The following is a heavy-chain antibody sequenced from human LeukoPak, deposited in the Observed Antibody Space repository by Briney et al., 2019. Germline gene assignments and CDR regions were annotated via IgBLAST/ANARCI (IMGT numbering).Heavy chain of an antibody. J-gene: IGHJ5*02. D-gene: IGHD2-15*01. Sequence: SETLSLTCAVYGGSFSGFYWSWIRQPPGKGLEWIGEINHSGSTNYNPSLKSRVTISVDTSKNQFSLKLSSVTAADTAVYYCARGVGASLSGNWFDPWGQGTLVTVSS. V-gene: IGHV4-34*01. CDR3: ARGVGASLSGNWFDP. CDR2: INHSGST. CDR1: GGSFSGFY.